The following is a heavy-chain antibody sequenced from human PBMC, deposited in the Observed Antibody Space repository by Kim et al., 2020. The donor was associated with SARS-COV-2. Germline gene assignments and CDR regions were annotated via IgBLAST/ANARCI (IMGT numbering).Heavy chain of an antibody. CDR1: GGTFSSYA. J-gene: IGHJ5*02. D-gene: IGHD3-10*01. CDR2: IIPIFGIA. V-gene: IGHV1-69*04. CDR3: SLGGVRGVIWWFDP. Sequence: SVKVSCKASGGTFSSYAISWVRQAPGQGLEWMGRIIPIFGIANYAQKFQGRVTITADKSTSTAYMELSSLRSEDTAVYYCSLGGVRGVIWWFDPWGQGTLVTVSS.